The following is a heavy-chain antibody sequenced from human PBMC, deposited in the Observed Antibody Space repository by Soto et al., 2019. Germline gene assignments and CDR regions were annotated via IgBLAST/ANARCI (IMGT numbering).Heavy chain of an antibody. Sequence: VGSLRLSCAASGFTFSSFSLHWVRQAPGKGLEWLALISYDGSTKYNADSVKGRFTVSRDNSNNTLYLQLSSLRPEDTAVYYCARTTTVAGTPEFDYWGQGTLVNVSS. CDR2: ISYDGSTK. CDR1: GFTFSSFS. D-gene: IGHD6-19*01. V-gene: IGHV3-30-3*01. CDR3: ARTTTVAGTPEFDY. J-gene: IGHJ4*02.